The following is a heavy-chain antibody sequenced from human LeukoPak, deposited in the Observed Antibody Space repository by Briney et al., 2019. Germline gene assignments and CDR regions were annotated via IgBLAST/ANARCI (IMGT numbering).Heavy chain of an antibody. D-gene: IGHD6-13*01. Sequence: SETLSLTCAVYGGSFSGYYWSWIRQPPGKGLEWIGEINHSGSTNYNPSLKSRVTISVDTSKNQFSLKLSSVTAADTAVYYCARGSGSSWRTNWFDPWGQGTLVTVSS. V-gene: IGHV4-34*01. CDR3: ARGSGSSWRTNWFDP. CDR2: INHSGST. J-gene: IGHJ5*02. CDR1: GGSFSGYY.